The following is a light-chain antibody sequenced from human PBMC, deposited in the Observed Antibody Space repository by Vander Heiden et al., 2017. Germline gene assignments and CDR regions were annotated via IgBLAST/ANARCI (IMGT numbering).Light chain of an antibody. CDR3: QSYDSLLSASVV. V-gene: IGLV1-40*01. Sequence: QSVLTQPPSVSGAPGQRVTISCTRGSSNIGTGYGVHWYQQLPGKAPKLLIYGTNIRPSGVPDRFSASKSGTSASLAITGLQAEDEAVYYCQSYDSLLSASVVFGGGTQLTVL. CDR1: SSNIGTGYG. J-gene: IGLJ2*01. CDR2: GTN.